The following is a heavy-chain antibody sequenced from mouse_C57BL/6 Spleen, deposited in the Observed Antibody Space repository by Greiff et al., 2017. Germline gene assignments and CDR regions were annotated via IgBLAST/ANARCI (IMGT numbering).Heavy chain of an antibody. V-gene: IGHV7-3*01. CDR1: GFTFTDYY. CDR3: ASSYYGNYFAY. Sequence: EVKLVESGGGLVQPGGSLSISCAASGFTFTDYYMSWVRQPPGKALEWVGFIRNKANGYTTEYSASVKGRFTISRDNSQSILYRQMNALRAEDSATYYCASSYYGNYFAYWGQGTLVTVSA. D-gene: IGHD2-10*01. J-gene: IGHJ3*01. CDR2: IRNKANGYTT.